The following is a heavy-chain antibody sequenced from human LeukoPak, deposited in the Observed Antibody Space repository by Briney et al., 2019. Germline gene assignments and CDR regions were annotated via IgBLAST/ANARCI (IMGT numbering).Heavy chain of an antibody. D-gene: IGHD2-21*01. J-gene: IGHJ4*02. CDR3: ARGVVIAPQTFDY. CDR2: IHYSGST. V-gene: IGHV4-59*01. Sequence: KPSETLSLTCTVSGGSITNYYWSWIRQPPGKGLEWIGYIHYSGSTKYKSSLKSRVTISVDTSKNQFSLKLNSVTAADTAVYYCARGVVIAPQTFDYWGQGTLVTVSS. CDR1: GGSITNYY.